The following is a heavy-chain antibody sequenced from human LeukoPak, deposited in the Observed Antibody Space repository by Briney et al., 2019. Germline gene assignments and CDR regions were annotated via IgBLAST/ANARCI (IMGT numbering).Heavy chain of an antibody. CDR3: AREFGYQLEDAFDI. J-gene: IGHJ3*02. CDR2: IKQDGSEK. CDR1: GFTFSSYG. D-gene: IGHD2-2*01. V-gene: IGHV3-7*03. Sequence: GGSLRLSCAASGFTFSSYGMSWVRQAPGKGLEWVANIKQDGSEKYYVDSVKGRFTISRDNAKNSLYLQMNSLRAEDTAVYYCAREFGYQLEDAFDIWGQGTMVTVSS.